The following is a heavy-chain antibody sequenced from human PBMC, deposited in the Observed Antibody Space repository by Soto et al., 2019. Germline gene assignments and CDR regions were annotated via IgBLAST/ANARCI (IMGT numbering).Heavy chain of an antibody. CDR2: IYYAGTT. J-gene: IGHJ4*02. CDR3: ARLGGYYQALDS. CDR1: GGSINNYY. Sequence: SETLSLTCSVSGGSINNYYWSWIRQPPGKGLEFIGYIYYAGTTTYNPSLKSRVTISVDMSKNQFSLKLSSVTASDTAVYYCARLGGYYQALDSWGQGTLVTVSS. V-gene: IGHV4-59*08. D-gene: IGHD3-22*01.